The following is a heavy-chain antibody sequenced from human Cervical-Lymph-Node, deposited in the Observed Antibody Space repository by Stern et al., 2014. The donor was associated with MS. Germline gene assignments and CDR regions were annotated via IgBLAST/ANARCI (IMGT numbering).Heavy chain of an antibody. D-gene: IGHD1-26*01. CDR1: GGTFSSSA. Sequence: VQLVESGAEVKKPGSSVKVSCKASGGTFSSSAISWVRQAPGQGLEWMGGIIPIFGTTNYAQKVQDRVTITADKSTTTVYLELISLRSEDTAMYYCARDLGVGPTAYWGQGTLVTVSS. V-gene: IGHV1-69*06. CDR2: IIPIFGTT. CDR3: ARDLGVGPTAY. J-gene: IGHJ4*02.